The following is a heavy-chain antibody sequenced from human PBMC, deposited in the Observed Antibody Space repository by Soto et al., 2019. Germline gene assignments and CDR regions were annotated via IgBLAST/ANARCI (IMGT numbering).Heavy chain of an antibody. Sequence: SVKVSCKGSGFTFTSSAMQWVRQARGQRLEWIGWIVVGSGNTNYAQKFQERVTITRDMSTSTAYMELSSLRSEDTAVYYCAAARGYDDAFDIWGQGTMVTVSS. CDR2: IVVGSGNT. J-gene: IGHJ3*02. CDR3: AAARGYDDAFDI. D-gene: IGHD5-12*01. V-gene: IGHV1-58*02. CDR1: GFTFTSSA.